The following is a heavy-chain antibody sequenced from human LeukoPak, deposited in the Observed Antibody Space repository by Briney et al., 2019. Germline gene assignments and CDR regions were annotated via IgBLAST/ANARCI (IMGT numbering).Heavy chain of an antibody. CDR1: GFTFDDYA. V-gene: IGHV3-9*03. J-gene: IGHJ4*02. CDR2: ISWNSGSI. CDR3: AKGILRFLEWLFDY. D-gene: IGHD3-3*01. Sequence: LRLSCAASGFTFDDYAMHWVRQAPGKGPEWVSGISWNSGSIGYADSVKGRFTISRDNAKNSLYLQMNSLRAEDMALYYCAKGILRFLEWLFDYWGQGTLVTVSS.